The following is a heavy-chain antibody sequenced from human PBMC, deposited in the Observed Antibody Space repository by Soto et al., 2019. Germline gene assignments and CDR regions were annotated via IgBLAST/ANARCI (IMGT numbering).Heavy chain of an antibody. Sequence: QVHLQESGPGLVKPSETLSLTCTVSGGSINGYYWNWIRQTPGKGLEWLGCIYFSGSTHYNPSLKTRLTISLDTSKKQFSLKLSSVTAADTAVYYCARQEAVPGTPFDSWGQGTLVSVSS. J-gene: IGHJ4*02. CDR1: GGSINGYY. CDR2: IYFSGST. CDR3: ARQEAVPGTPFDS. V-gene: IGHV4-59*01. D-gene: IGHD6-19*01.